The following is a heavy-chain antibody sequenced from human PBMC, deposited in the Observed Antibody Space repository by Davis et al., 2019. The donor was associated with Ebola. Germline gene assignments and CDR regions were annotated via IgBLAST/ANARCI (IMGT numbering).Heavy chain of an antibody. D-gene: IGHD6-6*01. CDR1: GNSFSSHW. J-gene: IGHJ4*02. CDR3: ARTVDSWYSSSSEFDY. Sequence: GESLKISCKDSGNSFSSHWIGWVRQLPGKGLEWMGIISTGDSDTRYSPSFQGQVTISADKSITTAYLQWPRLTASDSAMYYCARTVDSWYSSSSEFDYWGLGTLVTVSS. V-gene: IGHV5-51*01. CDR2: ISTGDSDT.